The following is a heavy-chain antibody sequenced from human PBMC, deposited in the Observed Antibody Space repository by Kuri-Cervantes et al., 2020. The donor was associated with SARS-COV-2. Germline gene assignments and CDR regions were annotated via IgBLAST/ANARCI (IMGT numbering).Heavy chain of an antibody. D-gene: IGHD3-10*01. V-gene: IGHV3-66*01. J-gene: IGHJ4*02. CDR3: ARDLRDEQ. CDR2: IYSGGST. CDR1: GGSISSSSYY. Sequence: AESLSLSCTVSGGSISSSSYYWGWIRQPPGKGLEWVSVIYSGGSTYYADSVKGRFTISRDNSKNTLYLQMNSLRAEDTAVYYCARDLRDEQWGQGTLVTVSS.